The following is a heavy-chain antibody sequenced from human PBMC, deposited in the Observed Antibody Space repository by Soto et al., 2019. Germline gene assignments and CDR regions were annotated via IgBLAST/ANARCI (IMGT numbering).Heavy chain of an antibody. D-gene: IGHD3-3*01. CDR3: ARVRADFWSSYYAEQQIYPRYYYYGMDV. J-gene: IGHJ6*02. CDR1: GGTFSSYA. Sequence: ASVKVSCKASGGTFSSYAISWVRQAPGQGLEWMGGIIPIFGTANYAQKFQGRVTITADKSTSTAYMELSSLRSEDTAVYYCARVRADFWSSYYAEQQIYPRYYYYGMDVWGQGTTVTVSS. V-gene: IGHV1-69*06. CDR2: IIPIFGTA.